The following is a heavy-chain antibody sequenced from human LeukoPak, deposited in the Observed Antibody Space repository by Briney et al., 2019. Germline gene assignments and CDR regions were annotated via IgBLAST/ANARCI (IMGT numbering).Heavy chain of an antibody. CDR3: ARDWGMATSFDY. J-gene: IGHJ4*02. V-gene: IGHV3-30-3*01. CDR2: ISYDGSNK. Sequence: GGSLRLSCAASGFTFSSYAMHWVRQAPGKGLEWVAVISYDGSNKYYADSVKGRFTISRDNSKNTLCLQMNSLRAEDTAVYYCARDWGMATSFDYWGQGTLVTVSS. CDR1: GFTFSSYA. D-gene: IGHD5-24*01.